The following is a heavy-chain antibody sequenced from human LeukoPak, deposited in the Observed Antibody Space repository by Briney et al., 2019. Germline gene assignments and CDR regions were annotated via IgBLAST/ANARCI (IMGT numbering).Heavy chain of an antibody. CDR2: ISSSSNYI. Sequence: GGSLRLSCAASGFTFSSYSMNWVRQAPGKGLEWVSSISSSSNYIYYADSVKGRFTISRDNAKNSLYLQMNSLRAEDTAVYYCARELPGPIVVVQRAFDIWGQGTMVTVSS. D-gene: IGHD3-22*01. CDR1: GFTFSSYS. V-gene: IGHV3-21*01. J-gene: IGHJ3*02. CDR3: ARELPGPIVVVQRAFDI.